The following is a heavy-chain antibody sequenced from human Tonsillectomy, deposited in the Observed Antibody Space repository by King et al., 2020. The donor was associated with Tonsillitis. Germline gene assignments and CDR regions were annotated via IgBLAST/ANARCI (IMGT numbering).Heavy chain of an antibody. J-gene: IGHJ6*02. CDR3: ARYHWNYLDSYYGMDV. V-gene: IGHV2-70*01. CDR1: GFSLSTSKMC. D-gene: IGHD1-7*01. CDR2: IDWDDDK. Sequence: TLKESGPALVKPTQTLTLTCTFSGFSLSTSKMCVSWIRQPPGKALEWLAFIDWDDDKYYSTSLKTRLTISKDTSKNQVVLTMTNMDPVDTATYYCARYHWNYLDSYYGMDVWGQGTTVTVSS.